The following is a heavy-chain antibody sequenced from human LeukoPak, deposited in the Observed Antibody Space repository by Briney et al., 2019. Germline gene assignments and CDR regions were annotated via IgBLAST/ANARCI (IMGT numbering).Heavy chain of an antibody. D-gene: IGHD4-23*01. CDR2: IHHSGRT. CDR3: ARGSYGGQH. CDR1: GYSISSGYW. V-gene: IGHV4-4*02. Sequence: SETLSLTCAVSGYSISSGYWWSWVRQPPGKGLEWIGEIHHSGRTNYSPSLKSRVTMSVDKSKNHFSLKLTSVTAADTAVYYCARGSYGGQHWGQGTLVTVSS. J-gene: IGHJ4*02.